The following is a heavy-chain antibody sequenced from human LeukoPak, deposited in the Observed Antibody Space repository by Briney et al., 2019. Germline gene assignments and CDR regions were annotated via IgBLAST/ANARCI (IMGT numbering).Heavy chain of an antibody. J-gene: IGHJ4*02. Sequence: GASVKVSCKASGYTFTSYAMHWVRQAPGQRLEWMGWINAGNGNTKYSQKFQGRVTMTRDTSTSTVYMELSSLRSEDTAVYYCARMRRSSGWPLDYWGQGTLVTVSS. CDR3: ARMRRSSGWPLDY. CDR1: GYTFTSYA. CDR2: INAGNGNT. D-gene: IGHD6-19*01. V-gene: IGHV1-3*01.